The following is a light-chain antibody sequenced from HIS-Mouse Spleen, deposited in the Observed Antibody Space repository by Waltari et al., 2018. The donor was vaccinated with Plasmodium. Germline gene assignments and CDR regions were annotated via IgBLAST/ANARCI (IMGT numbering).Light chain of an antibody. CDR2: YYSESDK. Sequence: QPVLTQPPSSSASPGESARLTCTLPSDINVGSYNIYWYQQKPGSPPRYLLYYYSESDKGQASGFPIRFSGSKDASATTGILLISGLQSEDEADYYCMIWPSNASGVFGGGTKLTVL. J-gene: IGLJ3*02. CDR1: SDINVGSYN. V-gene: IGLV5-37*01. CDR3: MIWPSNASGV.